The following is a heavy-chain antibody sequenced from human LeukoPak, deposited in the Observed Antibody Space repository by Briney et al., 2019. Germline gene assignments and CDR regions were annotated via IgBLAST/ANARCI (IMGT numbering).Heavy chain of an antibody. CDR2: IYYSRST. CDR3: ARSGVGGAY. CDR1: GGSVSPHY. D-gene: IGHD1-26*01. V-gene: IGHV4-59*02. J-gene: IGHJ4*02. Sequence: SETLSLTCTVSGGSVSPHYWSWIRQPPGKGLEWIGYIYYSRSTIYSPSLQGRVTILIDTSKNQFSLNLSSVTAADTAVYYCARSGVGGAYWGQGTLVTVSS.